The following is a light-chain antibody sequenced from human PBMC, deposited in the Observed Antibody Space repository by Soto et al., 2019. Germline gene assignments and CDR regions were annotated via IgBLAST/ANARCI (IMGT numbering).Light chain of an antibody. V-gene: IGKV3-15*01. CDR3: QQYNNGPRT. CDR2: GAS. J-gene: IGKJ1*01. Sequence: EIVMTQSPATLSVSPGERATLSCRASQSVSSNLAWYQQKPGQAPRLLIYGASTRATGIPARFSGSGSGTEFTLTISSLQSEYFAVYYCQQYNNGPRTFGQGT. CDR1: QSVSSN.